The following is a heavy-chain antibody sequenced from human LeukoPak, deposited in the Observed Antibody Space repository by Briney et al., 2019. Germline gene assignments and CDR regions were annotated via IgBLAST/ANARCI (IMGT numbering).Heavy chain of an antibody. CDR2: INHSGST. CDR1: GGPFSGYY. D-gene: IGHD6-6*01. CDR3: ARGVLV. V-gene: IGHV4-34*01. J-gene: IGHJ4*02. Sequence: KPSETLSLSCAVYGGPFSGYYWSWIRQPPGKGLEWIGEINHSGSTNYNPSLKSRVTISVDTSKNQFSLKLSSVTAADTAVYYCARGVLVWGQGTLVTVSS.